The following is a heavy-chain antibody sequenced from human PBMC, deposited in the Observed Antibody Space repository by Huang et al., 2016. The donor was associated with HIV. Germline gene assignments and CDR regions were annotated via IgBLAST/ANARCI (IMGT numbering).Heavy chain of an antibody. CDR3: ARVESGYYDAFDI. D-gene: IGHD3-3*01. Sequence: QVQLQESGPGLVKPSETLSLTCTVSGGSISTGNYDWSWIRQPAGKGLEWVGHLSTGGSANYTPSLKSRVTISLDTSKTQCSLKLSSVTAADSAVYYCARVESGYYDAFDIWGPGTTVTVSS. J-gene: IGHJ3*02. CDR1: GGSISTGNYD. CDR2: LSTGGSA. V-gene: IGHV4-61*09.